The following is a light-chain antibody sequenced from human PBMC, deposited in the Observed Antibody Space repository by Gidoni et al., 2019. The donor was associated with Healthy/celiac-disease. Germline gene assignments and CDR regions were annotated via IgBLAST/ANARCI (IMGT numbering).Light chain of an antibody. J-gene: IGKJ1*01. Sequence: DIQMTQSPSSLSASVGDRVTITRRASQSISSYLNWYQQKPGKAPKLLIYAASSLQSGVPSRFSGSGSGTDFTIARSSLQPEDFATYYCQQSYSTPRTFGQGTKVEIK. CDR2: AAS. CDR3: QQSYSTPRT. V-gene: IGKV1-39*01. CDR1: QSISSY.